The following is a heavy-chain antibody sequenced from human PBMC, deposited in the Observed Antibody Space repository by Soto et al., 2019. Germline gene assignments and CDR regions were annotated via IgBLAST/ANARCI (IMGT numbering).Heavy chain of an antibody. J-gene: IGHJ6*03. V-gene: IGHV2-70*11. CDR1: GFSLSNNRMC. Sequence: SGPKLVNHTQTLTKTCPFCGFSLSNNRMCVSWIRQPPGKALEWLARIDWDDDKYYSTSLKTRLTISKDTSKNQVVLTMTNMDPVDTATYYCARSHYYYYMDVWGKGTTVTVSS. CDR2: IDWDDDK. CDR3: ARSHYYYYMDV.